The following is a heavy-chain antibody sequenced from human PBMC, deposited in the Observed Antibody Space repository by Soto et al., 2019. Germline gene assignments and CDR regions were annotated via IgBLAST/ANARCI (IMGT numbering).Heavy chain of an antibody. D-gene: IGHD6-6*01. CDR3: ARVVAARPASWFDP. Sequence: ASVKVSCKASGGTFSSYAISWVRQAPGQGLEWMGWINPNSGGTNYAQKFQGRVTMTRDTSISTAYMELSRLRSDDTAVYYCARVVAARPASWFDPWGQGTLVTVSS. J-gene: IGHJ5*02. CDR2: INPNSGGT. V-gene: IGHV1-2*02. CDR1: GGTFSSYA.